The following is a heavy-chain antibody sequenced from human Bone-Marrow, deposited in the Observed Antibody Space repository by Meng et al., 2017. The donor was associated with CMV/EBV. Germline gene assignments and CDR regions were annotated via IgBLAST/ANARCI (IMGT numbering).Heavy chain of an antibody. Sequence: GESLKISCAASGFTVSSNYMSWVRQAPGKGLEWVSVIYSGGSTYYADSVKGRFTISRDNSKNTLYLQMNSLRAEDTAVYYCARGSSGPLDYWGQGTLVTGSS. CDR3: ARGSSGPLDY. V-gene: IGHV3-53*01. J-gene: IGHJ4*02. D-gene: IGHD6-19*01. CDR1: GFTVSSNY. CDR2: IYSGGST.